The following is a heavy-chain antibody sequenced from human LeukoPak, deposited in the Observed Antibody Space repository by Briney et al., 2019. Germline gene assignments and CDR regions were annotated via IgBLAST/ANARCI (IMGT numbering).Heavy chain of an antibody. J-gene: IGHJ5*02. CDR3: ARDPIITYYYESSGYGDNWFDP. Sequence: ASVKVSCKASGYTFTSSGISWVRQAPGQGLEWMGWISAYNGNTNYAQKLQGRVTMTTDTSTSTAYMELRSLRSDDTAVYYCARDPIITYYYESSGYGDNWFDPWGQGTLVTVSS. D-gene: IGHD3-22*01. CDR2: ISAYNGNT. V-gene: IGHV1-18*01. CDR1: GYTFTSSG.